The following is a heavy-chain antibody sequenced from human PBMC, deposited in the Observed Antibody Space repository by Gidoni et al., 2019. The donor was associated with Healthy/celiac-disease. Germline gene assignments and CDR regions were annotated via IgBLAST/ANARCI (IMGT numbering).Heavy chain of an antibody. CDR1: GSTFSSYA. J-gene: IGHJ4*02. D-gene: IGHD3-22*01. CDR2: ISGSGGST. Sequence: EVQLLESGGGLVQPGGSLRLSCAASGSTFSSYAMSWVRQAPGKGLEWVSAISGSGGSTYYADSVKGRFTISRDNSKNTLYLQMNSLRAEDTAVYYCAKDRRYYDSSGYFDYWGQGTLVTVSS. CDR3: AKDRRYYDSSGYFDY. V-gene: IGHV3-23*01.